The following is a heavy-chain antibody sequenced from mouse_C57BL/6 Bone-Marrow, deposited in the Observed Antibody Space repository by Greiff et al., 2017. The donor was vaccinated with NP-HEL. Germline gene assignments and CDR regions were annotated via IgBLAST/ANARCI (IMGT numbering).Heavy chain of an antibody. CDR2: IYPGNSDT. D-gene: IGHD2-3*01. Sequence: VQLQQSGTVLARPGASVKMSCKTSGYTFTSYWMHWVKQRPGQGLEWIGAIYPGNSDTSYNQKFKGKAKLTAVTSASTAYMELSSLTNEDSAVYYCTRLTDGHWYFDVWGTGTTVTVSS. CDR1: GYTFTSYW. J-gene: IGHJ1*03. V-gene: IGHV1-5*01. CDR3: TRLTDGHWYFDV.